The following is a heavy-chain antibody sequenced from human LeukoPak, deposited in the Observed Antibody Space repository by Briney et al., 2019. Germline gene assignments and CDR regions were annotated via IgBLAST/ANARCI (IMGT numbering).Heavy chain of an antibody. CDR1: GGSFSGYY. D-gene: IGHD6-13*01. CDR3: ASLRRIGAGGPSGGDY. V-gene: IGHV4-34*01. J-gene: IGHJ4*02. CDR2: INHSGST. Sequence: SETLSLTCAVYGGSFSGYYWSWIREPPGKGLEWLGEINHSGSTNYNPSLQSSVTISVDTTTIQFPLNMSSVPCADTAVYFCASLRRIGAGGPSGGDYWGQGTLVSVSS.